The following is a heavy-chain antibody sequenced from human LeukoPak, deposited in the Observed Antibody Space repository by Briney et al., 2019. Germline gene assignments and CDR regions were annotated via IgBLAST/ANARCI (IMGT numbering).Heavy chain of an antibody. D-gene: IGHD5-12*01. V-gene: IGHV4-34*01. Sequence: SETLSLTCAVYGGSFSGYYWSWIRQPPGKGLEWIREINHSGSTNYNPSLKSRVTISVDTSKNQFSLKLSSVTAADTAVYYCARDLPLTRNSGYDPHPFDYWGQGTLVTVSS. CDR2: INHSGST. J-gene: IGHJ4*02. CDR1: GGSFSGYY. CDR3: ARDLPLTRNSGYDPHPFDY.